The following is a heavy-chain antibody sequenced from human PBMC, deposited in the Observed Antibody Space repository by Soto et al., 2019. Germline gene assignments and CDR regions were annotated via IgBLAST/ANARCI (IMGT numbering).Heavy chain of an antibody. CDR3: ARGLSSWGTGYYFDY. CDR2: IYYSGST. V-gene: IGHV4-59*08. Sequence: QVQLQESGPGLVKPSETLSLTCTVSGGSISSYYWPWIRQPPGKGLEWIGYIYYSGSTNYNPSLKSRVTISVDTSKNQFSLRLSSVTAADTAVYYCARGLSSWGTGYYFDYWGQGTLVTVSS. CDR1: GGSISSYY. J-gene: IGHJ4*02. D-gene: IGHD6-13*01.